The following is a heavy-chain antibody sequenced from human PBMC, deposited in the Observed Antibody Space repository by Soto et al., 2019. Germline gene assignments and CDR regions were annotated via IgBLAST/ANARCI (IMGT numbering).Heavy chain of an antibody. V-gene: IGHV3-43D*03. J-gene: IGHJ4*02. CDR3: SKDWCRGVISLYYFDY. CDR1: GFTFDDYA. D-gene: IGHD3-10*01. CDR2: ISWHGGST. Sequence: GGSLRLSCAASGFTFDDYAMHWVRQAPGKGLEWVSLISWHGGSTYYADSVKGRFTISRDNSNNYLYLQMNSLRAEDTTFYYCSKDWCRGVISLYYFDYWGQGTLVTVSS.